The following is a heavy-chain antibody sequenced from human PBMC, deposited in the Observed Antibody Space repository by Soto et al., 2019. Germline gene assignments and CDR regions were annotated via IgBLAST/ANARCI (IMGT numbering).Heavy chain of an antibody. Sequence: QVQLQESGPGLVKPSQTLSLTCTVSGGSISSGGYYCSWIRQHPGKGLEWIGYIYYSGSTYFNPFLKRRVTISVDTSKNQFSLKLSSVTAADTAVYYCARCRWLGKYYFDYWGQGTLVTVSS. CDR2: IYYSGST. CDR1: GGSISSGGYY. J-gene: IGHJ4*02. CDR3: ARCRWLGKYYFDY. V-gene: IGHV4-31*03. D-gene: IGHD5-12*01.